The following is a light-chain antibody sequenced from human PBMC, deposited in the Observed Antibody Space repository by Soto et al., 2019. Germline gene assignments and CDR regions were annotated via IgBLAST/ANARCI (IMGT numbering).Light chain of an antibody. V-gene: IGKV3-20*01. J-gene: IGKJ1*01. Sequence: EIVLTQSPGTLSLSPGERAALSCRASQNVYRYLAWYQQKPGQAPRLLIYGASSRATGIPDRFSGTGSETDFTLTISRLEPEDFAVYYCQQYDNSPITFGQGTKVDIK. CDR3: QQYDNSPIT. CDR1: QNVYRY. CDR2: GAS.